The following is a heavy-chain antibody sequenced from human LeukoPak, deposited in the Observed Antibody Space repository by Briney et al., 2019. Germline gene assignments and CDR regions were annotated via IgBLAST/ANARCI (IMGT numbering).Heavy chain of an antibody. CDR3: ARAPGPYGYYMDV. J-gene: IGHJ6*03. CDR1: GFTFSSYS. CDR2: ISSSSDYI. Sequence: GGSLRLSCAASGFTFSSYSLNWVRQAPGKGLDWVSSISSSSDYIYYADSVKGRFTISRDNAKNSLYLQMNSLRAEDTAVYYCARAPGPYGYYMDVWGKGTTVTISS. V-gene: IGHV3-21*01. D-gene: IGHD4-17*01.